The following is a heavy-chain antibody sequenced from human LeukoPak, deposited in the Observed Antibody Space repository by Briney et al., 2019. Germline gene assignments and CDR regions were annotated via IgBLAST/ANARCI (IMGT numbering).Heavy chain of an antibody. V-gene: IGHV3-23*01. CDR1: GFIFSTYG. Sequence: PGGFLRLSCAASGFIFSTYGMTWFRQAPGRGLEWVSGISGSGLNTYYADSVKGRFTISRDNAKSTLYLQMNSLRAEDTAVYYCARGGTSGSLIYWGQGTLVTVSS. J-gene: IGHJ4*02. D-gene: IGHD1-26*01. CDR3: ARGGTSGSLIY. CDR2: ISGSGLNT.